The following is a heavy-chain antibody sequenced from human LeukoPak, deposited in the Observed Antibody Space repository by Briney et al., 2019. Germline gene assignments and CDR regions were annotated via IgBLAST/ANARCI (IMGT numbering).Heavy chain of an antibody. CDR2: FDPEDGET. CDR1: GYALTELS. CDR3: ATEGRSRGIAAPYGMDV. D-gene: IGHD6-6*01. Sequence: GASVKVSCKVSGYALTELSMHWVRHAPGKGLEWMGGFDPEDGETIYAQKFQGRVTMTEDTSTDTAYMELGSLRSEDTAVYYCATEGRSRGIAAPYGMDVWGQGTTVTVSS. J-gene: IGHJ6*02. V-gene: IGHV1-24*01.